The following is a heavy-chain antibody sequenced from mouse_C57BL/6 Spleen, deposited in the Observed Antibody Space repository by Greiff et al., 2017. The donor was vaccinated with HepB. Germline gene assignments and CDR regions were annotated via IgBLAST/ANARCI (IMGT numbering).Heavy chain of an antibody. D-gene: IGHD1-1*01. CDR1: GFNIKDYY. CDR2: IDPEDGET. CDR3: ATPITTVVATYYAMDY. V-gene: IGHV14-2*01. Sequence: EVQLVESGAELVKPGASVKLSCTASGFNIKDYYMHWVKQRTEQGLEWIGRIDPEDGETKYAPKFQGKATITADTSSNTAYLQLSSLTSEDTAVYYCATPITTVVATYYAMDYWGQGTSVTVSS. J-gene: IGHJ4*01.